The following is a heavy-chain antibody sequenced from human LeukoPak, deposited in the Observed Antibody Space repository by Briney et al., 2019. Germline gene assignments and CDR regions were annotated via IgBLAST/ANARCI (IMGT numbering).Heavy chain of an antibody. J-gene: IGHJ4*02. CDR2: ISYDGSNK. V-gene: IGHV3-30*18. Sequence: GGSLRLSCAASGFAFSSYGMHWVRQAPGKGLEWVAVISYDGSNKYYADSVKGRFTISRDNSKNTLYLQMNSLRAEDTAVYYCAKEILSSWDPFDYWGQGTLVTVSS. D-gene: IGHD6-13*01. CDR1: GFAFSSYG. CDR3: AKEILSSWDPFDY.